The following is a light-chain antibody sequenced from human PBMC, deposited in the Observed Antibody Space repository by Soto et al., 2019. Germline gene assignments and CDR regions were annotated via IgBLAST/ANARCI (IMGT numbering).Light chain of an antibody. CDR1: SSSIGSNT. J-gene: IGLJ1*01. Sequence: QSALTQPPSASGTPGQRVTISCSGSSSSIGSNTVNWYQQLPGTAPKLLIYSNNQRPSGVPDRFSGSKSGTSASLAISGLQSEDEADYYCAEWDDSLNGGYVFVTGTRSPS. CDR3: AEWDDSLNGGYV. CDR2: SNN. V-gene: IGLV1-44*01.